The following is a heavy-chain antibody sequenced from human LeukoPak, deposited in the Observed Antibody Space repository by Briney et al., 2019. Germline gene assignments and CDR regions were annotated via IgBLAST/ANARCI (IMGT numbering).Heavy chain of an antibody. CDR1: GGSFSGYY. V-gene: IGHV4-34*01. CDR3: AREDDGSGYYNY. J-gene: IGHJ4*02. D-gene: IGHD3-22*01. CDR2: INHSGST. Sequence: MPSETLSLTCAVYGGSFSGYYWSWIRQPPGKGLEWIGEINHSGSTNYNPSLKSRVTISVDTSNNQFSLKLRSVTAADTAVYYCAREDDGSGYYNYWGQGTLVTVSS.